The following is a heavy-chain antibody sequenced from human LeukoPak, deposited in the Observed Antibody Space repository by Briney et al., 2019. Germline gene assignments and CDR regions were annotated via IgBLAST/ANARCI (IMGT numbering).Heavy chain of an antibody. CDR3: AKVAAGGYCSGGSCPNFDY. CDR2: ISGIGGST. CDR1: GFTFSSYA. D-gene: IGHD2-15*01. Sequence: PGGSLRLSCAASGFTFSSYAMSWVRQAPGKGLEWVSAISGIGGSTYYADSVKGRFTISRDNSKNTLYLQMNSLRAEDTAVYYCAKVAAGGYCSGGSCPNFDYWGQGTLVTVSS. V-gene: IGHV3-23*01. J-gene: IGHJ4*02.